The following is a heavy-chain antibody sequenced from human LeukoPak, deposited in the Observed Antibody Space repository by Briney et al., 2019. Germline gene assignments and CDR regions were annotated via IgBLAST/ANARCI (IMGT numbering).Heavy chain of an antibody. Sequence: SETLSLTCSVSGGSLTSGTYHWGWIRQPPGKGLEWIGSIYFDGSTHDNPSLKSRVTISVDTSKNQFSLKLSSVTAADTAVYYCARSAYYYDSSGPFDYWGQGTLVTVSS. J-gene: IGHJ4*02. CDR3: ARSAYYYDSSGPFDY. V-gene: IGHV4-39*07. CDR2: IYFDGST. CDR1: GGSLTSGTYH. D-gene: IGHD3-22*01.